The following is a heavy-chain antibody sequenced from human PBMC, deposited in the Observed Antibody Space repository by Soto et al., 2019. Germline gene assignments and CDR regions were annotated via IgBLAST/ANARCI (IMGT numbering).Heavy chain of an antibody. J-gene: IGHJ4*02. CDR2: ISAHNGNT. CDR1: GYAFTTYG. V-gene: IGHV1-18*03. D-gene: IGHD1-1*01. CDR3: ARGRYGDY. Sequence: QVHLVQSGAEVKKPGASVKVSCKGSGYAFTTYGITWVRQAPGPGLEWMGWISAHNGNTNYARKLQGRVPVTRAPSTSTAYMELRGLRSDDMAVYYCARGRYGDYWGQGALVTVSS.